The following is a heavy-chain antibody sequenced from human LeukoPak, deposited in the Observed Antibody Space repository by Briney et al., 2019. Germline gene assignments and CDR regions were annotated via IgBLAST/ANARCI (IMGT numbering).Heavy chain of an antibody. CDR3: ARDSHYSYGPLFDY. J-gene: IGHJ4*02. CDR2: ISSSGSTI. V-gene: IGHV3-48*03. CDR1: GFTFSSYE. D-gene: IGHD5-18*01. Sequence: PGGSLRLSCAASGFTFSSYEMNWVRQAPGKGLEWVSYISSSGSTIYYADSVKGRFTISRDNAKNSLYLQMNSLRAEDTAVYYCARDSHYSYGPLFDYWGQGTLVTVSS.